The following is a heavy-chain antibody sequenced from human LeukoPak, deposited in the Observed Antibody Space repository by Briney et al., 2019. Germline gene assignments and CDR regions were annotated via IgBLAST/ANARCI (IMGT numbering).Heavy chain of an antibody. CDR2: VNPNSGGT. CDR3: ARPPHYYYDSSGYD. D-gene: IGHD3-22*01. CDR1: GYTFTSYY. J-gene: IGHJ4*02. Sequence: GASVKVSCKASGYTFTSYYMHWVRQAPGQGLEWMGWVNPNSGGTNYAQKFQGRVTMTRDTSISTAYMELSRLRSDDTAVYYCARPPHYYYDSSGYDWGQGTLVTVSS. V-gene: IGHV1-2*02.